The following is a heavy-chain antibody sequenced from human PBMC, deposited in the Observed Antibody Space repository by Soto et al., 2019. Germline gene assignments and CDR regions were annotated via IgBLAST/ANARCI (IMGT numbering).Heavy chain of an antibody. CDR3: ARGAVVNFDS. D-gene: IGHD3-22*01. V-gene: IGHV4-30-2*01. J-gene: IGHJ4*02. CDR1: GGSISSGGSS. Sequence: QLQLQESGSGLVKPSQTLSLTCAVSGGSISSGGSSWTWIRQPPGKGLEWIGYIYHSGSTYYNPYLRSRVTISVDRSKNQFSLKLTSVTAADTAVYYCARGAVVNFDSWGQGTLVTVSS. CDR2: IYHSGST.